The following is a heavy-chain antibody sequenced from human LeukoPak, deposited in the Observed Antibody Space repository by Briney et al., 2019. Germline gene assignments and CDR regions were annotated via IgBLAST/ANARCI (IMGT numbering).Heavy chain of an antibody. Sequence: GGPLRLSCAASGFTFSSYSMNWVRQAPGKGLEWVSSISSSSSYIYYADSVKGRFTISRDNAKNSLYLQMNSLRAEDTAVYYCARERIAAAATDYWGQGTLVTVSS. V-gene: IGHV3-21*01. J-gene: IGHJ4*02. D-gene: IGHD6-13*01. CDR1: GFTFSSYS. CDR2: ISSSSSYI. CDR3: ARERIAAAATDY.